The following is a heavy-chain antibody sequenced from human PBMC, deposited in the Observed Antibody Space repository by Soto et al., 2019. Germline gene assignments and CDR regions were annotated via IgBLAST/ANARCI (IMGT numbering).Heavy chain of an antibody. J-gene: IGHJ3*02. CDR3: AKDLLRGYGDYHVAFDI. CDR2: ISGSGGST. CDR1: GFTFSSYA. D-gene: IGHD4-17*01. V-gene: IGHV3-23*01. Sequence: EVQLLESGGGLVQPGGSLRLSCAASGFTFSSYAMSWVRQAPGKGLEWVSAISGSGGSTYYADSVKGRFTISRDNSKNTLYLQMNSLRAEDTAVYYCAKDLLRGYGDYHVAFDIWGQGTMVTVSS.